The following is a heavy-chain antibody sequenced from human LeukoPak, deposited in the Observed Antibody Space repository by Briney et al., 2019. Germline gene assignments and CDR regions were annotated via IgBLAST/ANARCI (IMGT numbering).Heavy chain of an antibody. CDR3: AKDPSISSTGRDY. CDR1: GFTFSSYA. J-gene: IGHJ4*02. Sequence: GGSLRLSCAASGFTFSSYAMSWVRQAPGEGLEWVSAISGSGGSTYYADSVKGRVTISRDNSKNTLYLQMNSLRAEDTAVYYCAKDPSISSTGRDYWGQGTLVTVSS. V-gene: IGHV3-23*01. CDR2: ISGSGGST. D-gene: IGHD2-2*01.